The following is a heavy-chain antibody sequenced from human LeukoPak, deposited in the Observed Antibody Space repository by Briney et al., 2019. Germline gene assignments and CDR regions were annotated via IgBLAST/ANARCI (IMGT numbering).Heavy chain of an antibody. CDR1: GYTLTELS. D-gene: IGHD5-24*01. Sequence: ASVKVSCKVSGYTLTELSMHWVRQAPGKGLEWMGGFDPEDGETIYAQKFQGRVTMTEDTSTDTAYMELSSLRSEDTAVYYCATRDGYSPYWYFDLWGRGTLVTVSS. V-gene: IGHV1-24*01. J-gene: IGHJ2*01. CDR2: FDPEDGET. CDR3: ATRDGYSPYWYFDL.